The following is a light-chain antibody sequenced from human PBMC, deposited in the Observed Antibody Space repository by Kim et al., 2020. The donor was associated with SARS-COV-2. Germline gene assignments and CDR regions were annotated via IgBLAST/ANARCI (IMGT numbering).Light chain of an antibody. CDR1: SSEVGRYNY. CDR2: DVK. J-gene: IGLJ2*01. CDR3: CSYAGSSTVV. Sequence: QSETIYCNGTSSEVGRYNYVAWYQQHPGKEPKYMIYDVKKRPSGVPDRYSGSKSGNTAYLTISGLQAEDEADYYCCSYAGSSTVVFGGGNQQNVL. V-gene: IGLV2-11*02.